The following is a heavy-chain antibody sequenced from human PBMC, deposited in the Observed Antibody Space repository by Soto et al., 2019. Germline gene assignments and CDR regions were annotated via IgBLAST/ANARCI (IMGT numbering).Heavy chain of an antibody. CDR3: AKRSPYSSGWYSPIFDY. CDR2: ISESGGST. V-gene: IGHV3-23*01. J-gene: IGHJ4*02. Sequence: PGGSLRLSCAAAGFGFSDYAMSWVRQAPGKGLEWVAVISESGGSTHYADSVRGRFTVSRDNSKNSLSLRMNSLRDEDPAVYFCAKRSPYSSGWYSPIFDYWGQGALVTVPS. CDR1: GFGFSDYA. D-gene: IGHD6-13*01.